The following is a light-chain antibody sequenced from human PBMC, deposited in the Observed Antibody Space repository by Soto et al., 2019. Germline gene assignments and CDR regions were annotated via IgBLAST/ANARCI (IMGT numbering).Light chain of an antibody. CDR2: GAS. CDR1: QSVSSN. V-gene: IGKV3-15*01. CDR3: QQYNIWWT. Sequence: EIVMTQSPATLSVSPGERATLSCRASQSVSSNLAWYQQKPGQAPRLLIYGASTRATGIPARFSGSGSGTEFTLTFSSLHSEDFAVYYCQQYNIWWTFGQGTKVDIK. J-gene: IGKJ1*01.